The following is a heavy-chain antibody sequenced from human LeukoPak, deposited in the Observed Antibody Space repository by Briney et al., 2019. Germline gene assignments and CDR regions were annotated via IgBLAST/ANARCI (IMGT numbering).Heavy chain of an antibody. CDR1: GYTFTSYD. V-gene: IGHV1-8*01. Sequence: GASVNVSCKASGYTFTSYDINWVRQATGQGLEWMGWMNPNSGNTGYAQKFQGRVTMTRNTSISTAYMELSSLRSEDTAVYYCAVVVVPAAISFDYWGQGTLVTVSS. J-gene: IGHJ4*02. CDR3: AVVVVPAAISFDY. CDR2: MNPNSGNT. D-gene: IGHD2-2*02.